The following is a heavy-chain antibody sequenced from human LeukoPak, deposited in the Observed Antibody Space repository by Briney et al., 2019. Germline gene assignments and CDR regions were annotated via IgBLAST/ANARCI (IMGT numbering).Heavy chain of an antibody. CDR2: ISYDGSNK. CDR1: GFTFSSYA. D-gene: IGHD3-10*01. Sequence: GGSLRLSCAASGFTFSSYAMHWVRQAPGKGLEGVAVISYDGSNKYYADSVKGRFTISRDNSKNTLYLQMNSLRAEDTAVYYCARESRAGAVFDYWGQGTLVTVSS. V-gene: IGHV3-30*04. CDR3: ARESRAGAVFDY. J-gene: IGHJ4*02.